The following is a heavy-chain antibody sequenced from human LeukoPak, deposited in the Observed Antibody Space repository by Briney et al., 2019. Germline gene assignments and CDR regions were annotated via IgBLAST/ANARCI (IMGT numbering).Heavy chain of an antibody. CDR3: ASERGLEHYYFDY. Sequence: SVNVSCKASGGTFSSYAISWVRQAPGQGLEWMGGIIPIFGTANYAQKFQGRVTITADESTSTAYMGLSSLRSEDTAVYYCASERGLEHYYFDYWGQGTLVTVSS. V-gene: IGHV1-69*13. CDR2: IIPIFGTA. J-gene: IGHJ4*02. D-gene: IGHD1/OR15-1a*01. CDR1: GGTFSSYA.